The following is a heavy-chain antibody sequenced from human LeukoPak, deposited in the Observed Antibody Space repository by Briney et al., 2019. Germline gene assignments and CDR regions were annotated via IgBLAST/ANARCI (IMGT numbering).Heavy chain of an antibody. D-gene: IGHD3-9*01. CDR3: ARGDYDILTGYSPDYYYYMDV. J-gene: IGHJ6*03. CDR1: GYTFTGYY. CDR2: INPNSGGT. V-gene: IGHV1-2*02. Sequence: ASVKVSCKASGYTFTGYYMHWVRQAPGQGLEWMGWINPNSGGTNYAQKFQGRVTMTRDTSISTAYMELSRLRSDDTAVYYCARGDYDILTGYSPDYYYYMDVWGKGTTVTISS.